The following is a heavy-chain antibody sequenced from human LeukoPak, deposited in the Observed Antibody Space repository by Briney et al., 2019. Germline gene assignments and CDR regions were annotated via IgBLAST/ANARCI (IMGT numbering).Heavy chain of an antibody. CDR2: IGGSGGGT. CDR3: AKGPYSGFS. Sequence: GGSLRLSCAASGFTFTSYWMSWVRQAPGKGLEWVSSIGGSGGGTYYADSVKGRFTISRDNSKNTLYLQMNSLRAEDTAVYYCAKGPYSGFSWGQGTLVTVSS. V-gene: IGHV3-23*01. J-gene: IGHJ5*02. CDR1: GFTFTSYW. D-gene: IGHD1-26*01.